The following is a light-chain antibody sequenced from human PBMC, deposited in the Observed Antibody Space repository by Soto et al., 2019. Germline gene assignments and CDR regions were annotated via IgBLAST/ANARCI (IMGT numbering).Light chain of an antibody. J-gene: IGKJ1*01. CDR2: DAS. CDR1: QSVSSY. CDR3: QQRSNWPPWT. V-gene: IGKV3-11*01. Sequence: EIVLSQPPAALSPSPGDRATLSWGASQSVSSYLAWYQQKPGQAPRLLIYDASNRATGIPARFSGSGSGTDFTLTISSLEPEDFAVYYCQQRSNWPPWTFGQGTKVDIK.